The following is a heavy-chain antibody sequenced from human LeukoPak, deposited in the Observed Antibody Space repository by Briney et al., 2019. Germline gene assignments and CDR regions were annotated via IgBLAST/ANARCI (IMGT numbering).Heavy chain of an antibody. CDR2: INHSGST. Sequence: SETLSLTCAVYGGSFSGYYWSWIRQPPGKGLEWIGEINHSGSTNYNPSLKSRVTISVDTSKNQFSLKLTSVTAADTAVYYCASLRGDAFEIWGQGTMVTVSS. CDR1: GGSFSGYY. J-gene: IGHJ3*02. CDR3: ASLRGDAFEI. V-gene: IGHV4-34*01.